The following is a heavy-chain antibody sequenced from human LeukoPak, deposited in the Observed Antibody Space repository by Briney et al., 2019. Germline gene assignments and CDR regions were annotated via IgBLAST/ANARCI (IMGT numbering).Heavy chain of an antibody. CDR3: ARDLIGYSYGYYNYGMDV. Sequence: GGSLRLSCAASGFTFSSYSMNWVRQAPGKGLEWVSSISSSSSYIYYADSVKGRFTIPRDNAKNSLYLQMNSLRAEDTAVYYCARDLIGYSYGYYNYGMDVWGQGTTVTVSS. J-gene: IGHJ6*02. CDR2: ISSSSSYI. V-gene: IGHV3-21*01. D-gene: IGHD5-18*01. CDR1: GFTFSSYS.